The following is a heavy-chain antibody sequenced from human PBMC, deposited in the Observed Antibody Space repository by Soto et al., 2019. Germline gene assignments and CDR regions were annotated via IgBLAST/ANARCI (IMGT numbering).Heavy chain of an antibody. Sequence: SLRLSCAASGFTFSSYGMHWVRQAPGKGLEWVAVIWYDGSNKYYADSVKGRFTISRDNSKNTLYLQMNSLRAEDTAVYYCARDRLLGWYAVYYFDYWGQGTLVTVSS. V-gene: IGHV3-33*01. CDR1: GFTFSSYG. CDR3: ARDRLLGWYAVYYFDY. D-gene: IGHD6-19*01. CDR2: IWYDGSNK. J-gene: IGHJ4*02.